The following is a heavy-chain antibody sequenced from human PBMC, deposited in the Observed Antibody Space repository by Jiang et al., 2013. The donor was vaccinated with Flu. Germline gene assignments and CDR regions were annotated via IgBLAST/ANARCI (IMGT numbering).Heavy chain of an antibody. D-gene: IGHD6-19*01. CDR3: ARDVPMVVAGTTYHNYGMDV. CDR2: LNSNGGST. CDR1: GYTFTAYY. Sequence: SGAEVKRPGAAVRISCRASGYTFTAYYMHWMRQAPGQGLEWMGVLNSNGGSTTYSQRFQGRITLTRDTSTSTVYLELSSLRSDDTAVYYCARDVPMVVAGTTYHNYGMDVWGQGTTGQRLL. V-gene: IGHV1-46*01. J-gene: IGHJ6*02.